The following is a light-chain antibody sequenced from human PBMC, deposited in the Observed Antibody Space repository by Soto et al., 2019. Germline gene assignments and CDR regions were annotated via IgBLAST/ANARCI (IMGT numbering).Light chain of an antibody. Sequence: DIVMTQSPDSLAVSLGERATINCKSSQSVLYSSNNKNYLAWYQQKPGQPHKLLIHWAYTRESGVHDRFSGSGSGTDFTLTIKSLQAEDVAVYYCNQYYSTPLIFGGGTKVDIK. CDR1: QSVLYSSNNKNY. CDR3: NQYYSTPLI. CDR2: WAY. J-gene: IGKJ4*01. V-gene: IGKV4-1*01.